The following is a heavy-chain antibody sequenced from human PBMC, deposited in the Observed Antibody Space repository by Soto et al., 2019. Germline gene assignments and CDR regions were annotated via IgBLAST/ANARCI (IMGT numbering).Heavy chain of an antibody. Sequence: EVQLVESGGGLVKPGGSLRLSCAASGFTFSSYSMNWVRQAPGKGLEWVSSISSSSSYIYYADSGKGRFTISRDNAKNSLYLQMNSLRAEDTAVYYCARDREGVGAGLFWGQGTMVTVSS. CDR3: ARDREGVGAGLF. J-gene: IGHJ3*01. D-gene: IGHD1-26*01. CDR1: GFTFSSYS. V-gene: IGHV3-21*01. CDR2: ISSSSSYI.